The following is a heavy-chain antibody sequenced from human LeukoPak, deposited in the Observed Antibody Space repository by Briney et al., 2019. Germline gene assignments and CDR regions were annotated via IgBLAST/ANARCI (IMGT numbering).Heavy chain of an antibody. CDR2: IYYSGST. J-gene: IGHJ4*02. Sequence: PSETLSLTCTVSGGSISSSSSYWGWIRQPPGKGLEWIGSIYYSGSTYYNPSLKSRVTISVDTSKNQFSLKLSSVTAADTAVYYCARDAVAGDTHEDYWGQGTLVTVSS. CDR1: GGSISSSSSY. D-gene: IGHD6-19*01. CDR3: ARDAVAGDTHEDY. V-gene: IGHV4-39*02.